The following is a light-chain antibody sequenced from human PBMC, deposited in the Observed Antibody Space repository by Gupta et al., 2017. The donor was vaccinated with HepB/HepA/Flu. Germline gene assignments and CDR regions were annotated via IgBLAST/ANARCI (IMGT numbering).Light chain of an antibody. CDR2: GAS. CDR1: QSVRSTY. J-gene: IGKJ2*01. CDR3: QQEGSSPYT. V-gene: IGKV3-20*01. Sequence: IVLTQPPGTLSLSPGETATLSCRASQSVRSTYLTWYKQKPSQAPRLLIDGASRRATGIPDRFSGGGSGTDFTLTSSRLEAEDFTVYYCQQEGSSPYTFGQGTKMEIK.